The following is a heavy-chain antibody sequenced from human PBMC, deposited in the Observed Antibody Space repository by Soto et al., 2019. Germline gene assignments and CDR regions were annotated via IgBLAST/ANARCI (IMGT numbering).Heavy chain of an antibody. J-gene: IGHJ6*02. CDR2: INAVNGNT. Sequence: QVRLVQSGAEVKKPGASVKVSCKASGYTFTSYAMHWVRQAPGQRLDRMGWINAVNGNTKYSQKFQGRVTITRDTSASTAYMELSSRRSEDTAVYYCARDGGTMVRGFTSALIYCMDVWGQGSTVTVSS. D-gene: IGHD3-10*01. V-gene: IGHV1-3*01. CDR1: GYTFTSYA. CDR3: ARDGGTMVRGFTSALIYCMDV.